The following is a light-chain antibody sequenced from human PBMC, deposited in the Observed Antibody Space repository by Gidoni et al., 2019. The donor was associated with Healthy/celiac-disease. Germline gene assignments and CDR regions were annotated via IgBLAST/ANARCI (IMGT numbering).Light chain of an antibody. J-gene: IGLJ3*02. CDR3: AAWDDSLNGRWV. CDR2: SNN. V-gene: IGLV1-44*01. CDR1: SSNIGSNT. Sequence: QSVLTQPPSASVTPGQRVTTSCSGSSSNIGSNTVNWYQQLPGTAPKLLIYSNNQRPSGVPDRFSGSKSGTSASLAISGLQSEDEADYYCAAWDDSLNGRWVFGGGTKLTVL.